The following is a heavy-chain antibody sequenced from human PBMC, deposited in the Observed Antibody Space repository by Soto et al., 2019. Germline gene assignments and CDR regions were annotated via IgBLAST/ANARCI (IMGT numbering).Heavy chain of an antibody. D-gene: IGHD5-12*01. CDR2: MNPNSGGT. V-gene: IGHV1-2*02. CDR3: ARESGGATSTLGYYSFYMYV. CDR1: GYRFSDYY. J-gene: IGHJ6*03. Sequence: QVQMVQSGAEVKKPGASVTVSCKASGYRFSDYYLHGVRQAPGQGPEWMGWMNPNSGGTKYAQKFKGRVTMTRDTSVRPALMELNWRKSEDTDVYYCARESGGATSTLGYYSFYMYVWGIGTTVTVSS.